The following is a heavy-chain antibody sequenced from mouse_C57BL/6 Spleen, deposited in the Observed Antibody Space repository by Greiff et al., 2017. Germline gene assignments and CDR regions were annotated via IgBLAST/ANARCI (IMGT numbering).Heavy chain of an antibody. D-gene: IGHD2-1*01. CDR3: ASGVYGNYGAY. CDR1: GYTFTGYW. CDR2: ILPGSGST. V-gene: IGHV1-9*01. J-gene: IGHJ3*01. Sequence: VQLQQSGAELMKPGASVKLSCKATGYTFTGYWIEWVKQRPGHGLEWIGEILPGSGSTNYNEKFKGKATFTADTSSNTAYMQLGSLTTEDSAIYYCASGVYGNYGAYWGQGTLVTVSA.